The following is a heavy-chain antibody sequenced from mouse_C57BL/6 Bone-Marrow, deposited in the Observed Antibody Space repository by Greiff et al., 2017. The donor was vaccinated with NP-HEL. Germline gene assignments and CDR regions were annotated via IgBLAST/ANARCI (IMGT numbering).Heavy chain of an antibody. CDR3: ARAGSFAY. V-gene: IGHV1-54*01. CDR1: GYAFTNYL. D-gene: IGHD4-1*01. Sequence: VQLQQSGAELVRPGTSVKVSCKASGYAFTNYLIEWVKQRPGQGLEWIGVINPGSGGTNYNEQFKGKATLTADKSSSTAYMQLSSLTSVDSAVYFCARAGSFAYWGQGTLVTVSA. J-gene: IGHJ3*01. CDR2: INPGSGGT.